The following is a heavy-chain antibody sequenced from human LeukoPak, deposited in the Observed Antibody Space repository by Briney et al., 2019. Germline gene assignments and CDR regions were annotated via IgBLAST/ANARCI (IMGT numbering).Heavy chain of an antibody. D-gene: IGHD2-15*01. Sequence: PGGSLRLSCAASGIPFTRNGMHWVRQAPGKGLEWVAVIQYDAINIKYGDSVKGRFTISRDNSKNTLYLQMNSLTPADTAVYYCAREAGTVVIGRFDPWGQGTLVTVSS. V-gene: IGHV3-30*02. CDR1: GIPFTRNG. CDR3: AREAGTVVIGRFDP. CDR2: IQYDAINI. J-gene: IGHJ5*02.